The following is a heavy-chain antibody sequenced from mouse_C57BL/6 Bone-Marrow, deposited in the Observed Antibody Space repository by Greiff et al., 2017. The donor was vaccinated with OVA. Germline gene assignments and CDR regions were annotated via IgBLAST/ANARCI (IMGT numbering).Heavy chain of an antibody. CDR3: ARRPPWFAY. Sequence: EVNVVESGGDLVKPGGSLKLSCAASGFTFSSYGMSWVRQTPDKRLEWVATISSGGSYTYYPDSVKGRFTISSDNAKNTLYVQMGSLKSEDTAMYYCARRPPWFAYWGQGTLVTVSA. V-gene: IGHV5-6*01. J-gene: IGHJ3*01. CDR1: GFTFSSYG. CDR2: ISSGGSYT.